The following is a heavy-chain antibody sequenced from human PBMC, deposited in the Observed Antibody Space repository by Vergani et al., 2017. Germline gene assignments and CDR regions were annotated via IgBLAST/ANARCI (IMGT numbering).Heavy chain of an antibody. J-gene: IGHJ4*02. CDR1: GFTFSSYA. Sequence: EVQLLESGGGLVQPGGSLRLSCAASGFTFSSYAMSWVRQAPGKGLEWVSAISGSGGSTYYAAPVKGRFTISRDDSKNTLYLQMNSLKTEDTAVYYCTTLDSSSWYYWGQGTLVTVSS. D-gene: IGHD6-13*01. V-gene: IGHV3-23*01. CDR3: TTLDSSSWYY. CDR2: ISGSGGST.